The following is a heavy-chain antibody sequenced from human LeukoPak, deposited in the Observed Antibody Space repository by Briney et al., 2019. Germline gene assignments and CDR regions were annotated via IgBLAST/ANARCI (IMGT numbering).Heavy chain of an antibody. CDR3: ARGVTSYYDSSGPRFDY. CDR1: GGSISSGGYY. CDR2: IYYSGST. V-gene: IGHV4-61*08. Sequence: SETLSLTCTVSGGSISSGGYYWSWIRQPPGKGLEWIGYIYYSGSTNYNPSLKSRVTISADTSKNQFSLKLSSVTAADTAVYYCARGVTSYYDSSGPRFDYWGQGTLVTVSS. D-gene: IGHD3-22*01. J-gene: IGHJ4*02.